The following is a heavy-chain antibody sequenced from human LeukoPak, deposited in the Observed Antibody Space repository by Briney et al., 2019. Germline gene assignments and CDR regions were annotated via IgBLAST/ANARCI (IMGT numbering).Heavy chain of an antibody. V-gene: IGHV3-23*01. D-gene: IGHD3-16*01. J-gene: IGHJ4*02. CDR1: GFTFSSYA. Sequence: PGGSLRLSCAASGFTFSSYAMSWVRQAPGKGLERVSAISGSGGSTYYADSVKGRFAISRDNSKNTLYLQMNSLRAEDTAVYYCAKMLCSNCDYWGQGTLVTVSS. CDR3: AKMLCSNCDY. CDR2: ISGSGGST.